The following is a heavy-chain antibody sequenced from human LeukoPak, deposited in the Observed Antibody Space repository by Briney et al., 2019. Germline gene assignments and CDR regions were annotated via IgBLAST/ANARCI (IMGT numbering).Heavy chain of an antibody. CDR1: GGSISRSAYY. D-gene: IGHD2-2*01. J-gene: IGHJ5*02. V-gene: IGHV4-39*01. CDR3: ARHVWGASFHFDL. CDR2: IYYTGST. Sequence: SETLSLTCSVSGGSISRSAYYWGWIRQPPGEGLEWIGSIYYTGSTFYSPSLKSRVTISLDTSNNQFSLKLTSMTAADTSIYYCARHVWGASFHFDLWGQGAQVIVSS.